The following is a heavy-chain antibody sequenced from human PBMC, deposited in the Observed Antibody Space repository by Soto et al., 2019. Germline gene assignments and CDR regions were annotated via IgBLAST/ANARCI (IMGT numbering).Heavy chain of an antibody. J-gene: IGHJ5*02. Sequence: PSETLSLTCTVTGDSISTYYWSWIRQPPGKGLEWIGHIYYTGNTNYNPSLKSRVTISVDTSTNRFSLRLRSVSAADTAVYYCARAQSLEFQNWFDPWGQGTLVTSPQ. CDR3: ARAQSLEFQNWFDP. CDR2: IYYTGNT. D-gene: IGHD3-10*01. V-gene: IGHV4-59*13. CDR1: GDSISTYY.